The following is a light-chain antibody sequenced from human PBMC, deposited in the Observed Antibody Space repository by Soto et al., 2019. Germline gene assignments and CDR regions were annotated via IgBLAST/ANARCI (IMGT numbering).Light chain of an antibody. J-gene: IGKJ1*01. CDR3: QQSYDMPWT. V-gene: IGKV1-39*01. Sequence: DIQMTQSPSSLSASLGDTVTITLRASQSITNYLTWFQQKPGKAPSLLIFAADNLQDGVPARFSGSGSGRDFSLTISSLQPEDFATYYCQQSYDMPWTFGQGTKVDIK. CDR1: QSITNY. CDR2: AAD.